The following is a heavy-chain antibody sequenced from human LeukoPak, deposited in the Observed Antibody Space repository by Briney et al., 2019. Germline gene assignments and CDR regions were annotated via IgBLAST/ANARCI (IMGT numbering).Heavy chain of an antibody. CDR1: GFTFSRHG. D-gene: IGHD1-26*01. J-gene: IGHJ3*01. CDR3: VRLSTFKVGSTAYDAFDL. Sequence: GGSLGLSCGASGFTFSRHGMHWVRQAPGKGLEWVAVIWYDGSKTYYADSVKGRFTISRDNSKNTLYLQMNSLSAEDTAVYYCVRLSTFKVGSTAYDAFDLWGQGTMVTVSS. CDR2: IWYDGSKT. V-gene: IGHV3-33*01.